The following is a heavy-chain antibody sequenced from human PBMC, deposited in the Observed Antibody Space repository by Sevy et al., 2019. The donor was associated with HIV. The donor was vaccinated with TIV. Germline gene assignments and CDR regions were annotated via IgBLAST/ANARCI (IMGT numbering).Heavy chain of an antibody. D-gene: IGHD3-16*01. CDR2: ISSSSTYI. J-gene: IGHJ3*02. V-gene: IGHV3-21*01. CDR1: GFTFSTYS. Sequence: GGSLRLSCAASGFTFSTYSMNWVRQAPGKGLEWVSSISSSSTYIYYADSVKGRFTISRDNAKSTLYLQMNSLRAEDTALYYCARSKVGVGDAFDIWGQGTMVTVSS. CDR3: ARSKVGVGDAFDI.